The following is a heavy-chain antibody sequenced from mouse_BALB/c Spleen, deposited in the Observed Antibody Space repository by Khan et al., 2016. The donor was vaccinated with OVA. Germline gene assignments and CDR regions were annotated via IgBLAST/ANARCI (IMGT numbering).Heavy chain of an antibody. CDR1: GYTFTNYL. CDR2: INTYTGKP. V-gene: IGHV9-3-1*01. J-gene: IGHJ2*01. CDR3: TRFHVGY. Sequence: VQLQESGPELKKPGESVKISCKASGYTFTNYLMNWVKQSPGKGLKWMGCINTYTGKPNYTDDFKGRFAFTLDTSASTAYLQINSLKTEDTATSFCTRFHVGYWGQGTTLTVSS.